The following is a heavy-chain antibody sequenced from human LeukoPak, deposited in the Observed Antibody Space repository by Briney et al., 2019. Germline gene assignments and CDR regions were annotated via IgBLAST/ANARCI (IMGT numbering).Heavy chain of an antibody. CDR1: GYTFTGYY. CDR2: INPNSGVT. CDR3: AREGRNGYNEGYFDY. D-gene: IGHD5-24*01. Sequence: ASVKVSCKASGYTFTGYYMHWVRQAPGQGLEWMGWINPNSGVTYYAQKFQGRVSMTRDTSISTAYMEVSRLRSDDSALYYCAREGRNGYNEGYFDYWGQGTLVTVSS. V-gene: IGHV1-2*02. J-gene: IGHJ4*02.